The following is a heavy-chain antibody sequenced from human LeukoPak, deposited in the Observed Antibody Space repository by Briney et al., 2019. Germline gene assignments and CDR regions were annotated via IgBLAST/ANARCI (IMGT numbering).Heavy chain of an antibody. CDR2: ISSDGRDK. Sequence: GGSLRLSCAASGFTFSSYEMNWVRQAPGKGLEWVAVISSDGRDKHHADSVKGRFTISRDNSKNTLFLQTNSLRPEDTAVYYCAKDLRRIAAYYFDYWGQGTLVTVSS. J-gene: IGHJ4*02. CDR3: AKDLRRIAAYYFDY. V-gene: IGHV3-30*18. D-gene: IGHD6-25*01. CDR1: GFTFSSYE.